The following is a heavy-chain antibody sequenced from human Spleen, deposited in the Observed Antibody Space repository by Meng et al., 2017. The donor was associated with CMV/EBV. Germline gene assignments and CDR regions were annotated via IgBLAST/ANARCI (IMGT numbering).Heavy chain of an antibody. J-gene: IGHJ5*02. V-gene: IGHV4-34*01. CDR3: ARGRRRYCSSTSCYGWFDP. D-gene: IGHD2-2*01. CDR2: IHQSGST. Sequence: SFSGSYWSWIRPPPVKGLEWIGEIHQSGSTNYNPSLKSRVTISVDTSKDQFSLKLSYVTAADTAVYYCARGRRRYCSSTSCYGWFDPWGQGTLVTVSS. CDR1: SFSGSY.